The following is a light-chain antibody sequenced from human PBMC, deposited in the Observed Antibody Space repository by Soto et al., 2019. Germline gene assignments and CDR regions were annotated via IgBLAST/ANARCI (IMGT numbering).Light chain of an antibody. CDR2: GAS. V-gene: IGKV3-20*01. J-gene: IGKJ5*01. CDR3: QQYYSYIT. Sequence: DIVLTQSPGTLSLSPGESATLSCRASQTVDGTYITWYQQKSGQAPRLLIYGASGRTTGIPDRFSGSGSGTDFTLTISRLEPEDFATYYCQQYYSYITFGQGTRLEIK. CDR1: QTVDGTY.